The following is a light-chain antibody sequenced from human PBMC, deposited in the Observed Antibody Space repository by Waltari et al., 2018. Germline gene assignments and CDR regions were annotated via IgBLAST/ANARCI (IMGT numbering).Light chain of an antibody. CDR2: DAS. CDR3: QQRSNWPLT. Sequence: EIVLTQSPATLSLSPGERATLSCRARQNIRSYLTWYQQKHGQAPRLLIYDASNRATGIPARFSGSGSETDFTLTISSLESEDFAVYYCQQRSNWPLTFGGGTKVEIK. V-gene: IGKV3-11*01. CDR1: QNIRSY. J-gene: IGKJ4*01.